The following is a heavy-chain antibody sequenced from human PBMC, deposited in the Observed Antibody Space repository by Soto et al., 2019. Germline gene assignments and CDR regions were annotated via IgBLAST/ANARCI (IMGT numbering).Heavy chain of an antibody. Sequence: EVQLVESGGGLVKPGGSLRLSCAASGFTFSSYSMNWVRQAPGKWLEWVSSISSSSSYIYYADSVKGRFTISRDNAKNSLDLQMNSLRAEDTAVYYCARDQPGYSYGYGLGYWGQGTLVTVSS. CDR3: ARDQPGYSYGYGLGY. J-gene: IGHJ4*02. CDR1: GFTFSSYS. CDR2: ISSSSSYI. V-gene: IGHV3-21*01. D-gene: IGHD5-18*01.